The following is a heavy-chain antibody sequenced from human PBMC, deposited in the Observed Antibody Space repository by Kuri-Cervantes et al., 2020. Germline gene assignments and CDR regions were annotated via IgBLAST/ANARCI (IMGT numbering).Heavy chain of an antibody. CDR1: GFTFSSYW. Sequence: GGSLRLSCAASGFTFSSYWMSWVRQAPGKGLEWVAVISYDGSNKYYADSVKGRFTISRDNSKNTLYLQLNSLRAEDTAVYYCATGSYDILTGYYYYYGVDVWGQGTTVTVSS. CDR2: ISYDGSNK. J-gene: IGHJ6*02. D-gene: IGHD3-9*01. V-gene: IGHV3-30*03. CDR3: ATGSYDILTGYYYYYGVDV.